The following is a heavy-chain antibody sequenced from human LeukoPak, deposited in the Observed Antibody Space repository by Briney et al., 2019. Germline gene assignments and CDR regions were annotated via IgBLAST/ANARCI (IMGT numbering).Heavy chain of an antibody. V-gene: IGHV3-23*01. CDR1: GFTFSSYA. Sequence: GGSLRLSCAASGFTFSSYAMSWVRQAPGKGLEWVSAISGSGGSTYYADSVKGRFTISRDNSKNTLYLQMNSLRVEDTALYYCARVRSVGGNPHAFNIWGQGTMVTVSS. CDR3: ARVRSVGGNPHAFNI. CDR2: ISGSGGST. J-gene: IGHJ3*02. D-gene: IGHD4-23*01.